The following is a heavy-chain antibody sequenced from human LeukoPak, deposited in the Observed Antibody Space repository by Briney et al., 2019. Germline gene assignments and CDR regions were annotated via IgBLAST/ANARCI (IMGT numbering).Heavy chain of an antibody. V-gene: IGHV3-11*03. CDR1: GFTFSDYY. D-gene: IGHD2-2*01. J-gene: IGHJ4*02. CDR2: ISGSSTHT. Sequence: GGSLRLSCAASGFTFSDYYMSWIRQAPGKGLEWVSYISGSSTHTNYADSVKGRFTISRDNAKKSLYLQMNSLRAEDTAVYYCAAPGLLGYCSSAICAPPGYWGQGTLVTVSS. CDR3: AAPGLLGYCSSAICAPPGY.